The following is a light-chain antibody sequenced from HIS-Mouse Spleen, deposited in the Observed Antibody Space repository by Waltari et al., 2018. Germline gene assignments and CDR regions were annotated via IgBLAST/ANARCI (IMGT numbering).Light chain of an antibody. J-gene: IGKJ1*01. CDR3: QQYYSYPWT. V-gene: IGKV1-8*01. CDR2: AAS. CDR1: QGISSY. Sequence: AIRMTQSPSSFSASTGDRVTITCRASQGISSYLAWYQQKPGKAPKLLISAASTLQSGVPSRFSGSGSGTDFTLTISCLQSEDFATYYCQQYYSYPWTFGQGTKVEIK.